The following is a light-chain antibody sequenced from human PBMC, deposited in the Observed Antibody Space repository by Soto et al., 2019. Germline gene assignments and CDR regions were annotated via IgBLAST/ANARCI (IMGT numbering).Light chain of an antibody. J-gene: IGKJ1*01. CDR1: QTVTSRN. CDR2: GAS. Sequence: EIVLTQSPGTLSLSPGERATLSCRASQTVTSRNLAWYQQKPGQAPRLLIYGASRRATGIPDRFSGSGSGTDFTLTISRLDPEDCAVFYCQQYGSSPRTFGQGTKVEIK. V-gene: IGKV3-20*01. CDR3: QQYGSSPRT.